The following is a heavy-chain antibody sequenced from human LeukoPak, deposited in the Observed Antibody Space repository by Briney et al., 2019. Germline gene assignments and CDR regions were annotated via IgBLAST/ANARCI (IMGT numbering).Heavy chain of an antibody. Sequence: SETLSLTCAVSGGSISSGGYSWSWIRQPPGKGLEWIGYIYYSGSTYYNPSLKSRVTISVDTSKNQFSLKLSSVTAADTAVYYCARGNLTIFGVVSDAFDIWGQGTMVTVSS. CDR3: ARGNLTIFGVVSDAFDI. V-gene: IGHV4-30-4*08. CDR1: GGSISSGGYS. J-gene: IGHJ3*02. CDR2: IYYSGST. D-gene: IGHD3-3*01.